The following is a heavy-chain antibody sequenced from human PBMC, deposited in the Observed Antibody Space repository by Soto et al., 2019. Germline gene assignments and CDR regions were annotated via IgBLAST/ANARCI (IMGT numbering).Heavy chain of an antibody. Sequence: QVQLQQSGPGLVKPSQTLSLTCAISGDSVSSNSAAWNWIRQSPSRGLEWLGRTYYRSKWYSDYAVAVTSRITIYTHTAKNQYSLQLNSVPPEDTAVYYCARGFLGLLSAFDICGQETMVTVSS. D-gene: IGHD3-3*01. J-gene: IGHJ3*02. CDR1: GDSVSSNSAA. V-gene: IGHV6-1*01. CDR2: TYYRSKWYS. CDR3: ARGFLGLLSAFDI.